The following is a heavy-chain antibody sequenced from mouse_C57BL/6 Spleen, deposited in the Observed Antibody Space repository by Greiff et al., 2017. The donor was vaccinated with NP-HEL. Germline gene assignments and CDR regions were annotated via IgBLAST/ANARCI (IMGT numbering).Heavy chain of an antibody. CDR2: IDPSDSET. D-gene: IGHD2-1*01. Sequence: QVQLQQPGAELVRPGSSVKLSCKASGYTFTSYWMHWVKQRPIQGLEWIGNIDPSDSETHYNQKFKDKATLTVDKSSSTAYMQLSSLTSEDSAVYYCARNYGNLLADWGQGTLVTVSA. CDR1: GYTFTSYW. J-gene: IGHJ3*01. V-gene: IGHV1-52*01. CDR3: ARNYGNLLAD.